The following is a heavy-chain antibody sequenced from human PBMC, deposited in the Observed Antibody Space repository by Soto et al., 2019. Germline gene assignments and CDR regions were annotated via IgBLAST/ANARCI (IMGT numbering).Heavy chain of an antibody. CDR1: GFTFSSYW. CDR2: INSDGSST. D-gene: IGHD3-16*01. J-gene: IGHJ6*02. V-gene: IGHV3-74*01. Sequence: EVQLVESGGGLVQPGGSLRLSCAASGFTFSSYWMHWVRQAPGKGLVWVSRINSDGSSTSYADSVKGRFTTSRDNAKNTLYLQMNSLRAEDTAVYYCARGLKGYYGVDVWGQGTTVTVSS. CDR3: ARGLKGYYGVDV.